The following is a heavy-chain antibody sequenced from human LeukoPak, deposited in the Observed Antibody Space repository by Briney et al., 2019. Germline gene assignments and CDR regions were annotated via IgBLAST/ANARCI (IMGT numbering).Heavy chain of an antibody. J-gene: IGHJ6*02. D-gene: IGHD3-9*01. CDR1: GGSISSYY. CDR2: IYYSGST. V-gene: IGHV4-59*08. Sequence: SETLSLTCTVSGGSISSYYWSWIRQPPGKGLEWIGYIYYSGSTNYNPSLKSRVTISVDTSKNQFSLKLSSVTAADTAVYYCSRLSSSYYDILTGYYGYYYYYGMDVWGQGTTVTVSS. CDR3: SRLSSSYYDILTGYYGYYYYYGMDV.